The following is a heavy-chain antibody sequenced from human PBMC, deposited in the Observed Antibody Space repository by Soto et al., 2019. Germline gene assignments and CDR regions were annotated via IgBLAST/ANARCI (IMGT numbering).Heavy chain of an antibody. CDR3: AAVWDGPEYFDL. CDR2: IVVGSGNT. V-gene: IGHV1-58*01. J-gene: IGHJ2*01. CDR1: GFTFTSSA. D-gene: IGHD1-26*01. Sequence: QMQLVQSGPEVKKPGTSVKVSCKASGFTFTSSAVQWVRQARGQRLEWIGWIVVGSGNTNYAQKFQERVTITRDMSTSTAYMELSSLRSEDTAVYYCAAVWDGPEYFDLWGRGTLVTVSS.